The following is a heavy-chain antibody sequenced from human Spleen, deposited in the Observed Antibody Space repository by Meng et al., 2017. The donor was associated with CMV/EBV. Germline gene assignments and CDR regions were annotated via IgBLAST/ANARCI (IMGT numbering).Heavy chain of an antibody. D-gene: IGHD4-17*01. CDR2: VNRNGART. Sequence: SGFGFSSYVMSWVRQFPGKGLEWVAGVNRNGARTNYIDSVKGRFTISRDNSKNTLYLQMNSLRAEDSAIYYCAKDWATNGDYDYFDYWGQGTLVTVSS. V-gene: IGHV3-23*01. J-gene: IGHJ4*02. CDR1: GFGFSSYV. CDR3: AKDWATNGDYDYFDY.